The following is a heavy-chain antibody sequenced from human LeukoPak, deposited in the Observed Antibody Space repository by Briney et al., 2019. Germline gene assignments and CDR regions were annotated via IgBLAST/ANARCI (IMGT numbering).Heavy chain of an antibody. CDR1: GFTFSGSA. J-gene: IGHJ4*02. CDR2: IRSKANSYAT. D-gene: IGHD2-15*01. Sequence: GWSLTLSCAASGFTFSGSAMHWVRQASGKGLEWVGRIRSKANSYATAYDASVKGRFTISRDDSKNTAYLQMNSLKTEDTAVYYCTRHHTTDCSGGSCYFDYWGQRILVTVSS. V-gene: IGHV3-73*01. CDR3: TRHHTTDCSGGSCYFDY.